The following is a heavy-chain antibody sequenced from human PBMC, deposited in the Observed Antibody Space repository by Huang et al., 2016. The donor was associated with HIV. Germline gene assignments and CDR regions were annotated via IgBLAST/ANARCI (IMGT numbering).Heavy chain of an antibody. D-gene: IGHD3-22*01. CDR1: GYTFTSFG. CDR3: VVDDTSGYFSSDY. V-gene: IGHV1-18*04. Sequence: QVHLVQSGPEVKKPGASVKVSCKASGYTFTSFGISWVRQSPGQGLEGMGSTIAHKGDTNYAQKFRVRVTMTTDTSTRTAHMELRSLRSDDSAVYYCVVDDTSGYFSSDYWGQGTLVTVSS. CDR2: TIAHKGDT. J-gene: IGHJ4*02.